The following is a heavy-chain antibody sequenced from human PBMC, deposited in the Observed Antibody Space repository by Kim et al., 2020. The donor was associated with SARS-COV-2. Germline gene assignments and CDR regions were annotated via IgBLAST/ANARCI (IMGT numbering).Heavy chain of an antibody. CDR1: GYTFTRYA. D-gene: IGHD2-15*01. CDR2: INAGNGNT. CDR3: ARGSGTVVGGAATPLNGID. Sequence: ASVKVSCKTSGYTFTRYAMHWVRQAPGQGLEWMGWINAGNGNTKYSQKFQGRVTITRDTSASTAYMELSSLRSEDTAVYYCARGSGTVVGGAATPLNGID. J-gene: IGHJ6*01. V-gene: IGHV1-3*01.